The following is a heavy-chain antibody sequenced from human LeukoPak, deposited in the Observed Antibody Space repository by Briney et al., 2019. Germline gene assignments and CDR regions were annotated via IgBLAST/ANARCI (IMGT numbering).Heavy chain of an antibody. CDR2: IYYSGNT. V-gene: IGHV4-59*02. CDR1: GGSVSRYC. Sequence: PSETLSLTCIVSGGSVSRYCWSWVRQPPGKGLEWIGYIYYSGNTNYNPSLKGRVTMSVDTSKNQFSLNLTSVTAADTAVYYCARTEITIPRGPRGFDIWGQGTMVTVSS. D-gene: IGHD3-10*01. J-gene: IGHJ3*02. CDR3: ARTEITIPRGPRGFDI.